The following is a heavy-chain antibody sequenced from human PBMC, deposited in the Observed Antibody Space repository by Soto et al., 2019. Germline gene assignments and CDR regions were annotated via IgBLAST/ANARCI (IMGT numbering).Heavy chain of an antibody. J-gene: IGHJ4*02. CDR1: GDSISSYY. CDR3: ASSRDMNYFDY. CDR2: IYYSGST. Sequence: SETLSLTCTVCGDSISSYYWSWIRQPPGKGLEWIGYIYYSGSTNYNPSLKSRVTISVDTSKNQFSLKLSSVTAADTAVYYCASSRDMNYFDYWGQGTLVTVSS. V-gene: IGHV4-59*01.